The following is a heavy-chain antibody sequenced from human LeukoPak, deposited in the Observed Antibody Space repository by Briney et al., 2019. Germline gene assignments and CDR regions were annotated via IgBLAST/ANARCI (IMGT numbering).Heavy chain of an antibody. V-gene: IGHV3-7*01. Sequence: PGGSLRLSCAASGFTFSNCWMSWVRQAPGKGLEWVANIKQDGSEKYYVDSVKGRFTISRDNAKNSLYLQMNSLRAEDAAVYYCASARGAYWGQGTLVTVSS. CDR3: ASARGAY. J-gene: IGHJ4*02. D-gene: IGHD4/OR15-4a*01. CDR2: IKQDGSEK. CDR1: GFTFSNCW.